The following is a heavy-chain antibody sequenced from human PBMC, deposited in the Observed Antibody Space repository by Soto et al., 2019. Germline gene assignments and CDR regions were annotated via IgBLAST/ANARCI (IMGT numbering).Heavy chain of an antibody. CDR1: GGTFTNYA. J-gene: IGHJ6*02. CDR2: IIPIFGTP. D-gene: IGHD2-2*01. Sequence: SVKVSCKASGGTFTNYAFSWVRHAPGQGHEWMGGIIPIFGTPDYAQNFQGRVTITADEATRTAYMELSSLRSDDTAVYYCARESSVGYCITTTCPKPFYYYAMDVWGQGTTVTVSS. V-gene: IGHV1-69*13. CDR3: ARESSVGYCITTTCPKPFYYYAMDV.